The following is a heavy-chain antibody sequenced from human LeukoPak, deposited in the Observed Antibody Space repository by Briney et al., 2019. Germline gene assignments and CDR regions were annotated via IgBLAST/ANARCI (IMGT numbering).Heavy chain of an antibody. Sequence: PGGSLRLSCAASGFTFRSYWMHWVRQAPGKGLVWVSHIHSDGSSTSYADSVQGRFTISRDNAKNSLYLQMNSLRAEDTAVYYCATWVAATWFDPWGQGTLVTVSS. D-gene: IGHD2-15*01. CDR1: GFTFRSYW. V-gene: IGHV3-74*01. CDR2: IHSDGSST. J-gene: IGHJ5*02. CDR3: ATWVAATWFDP.